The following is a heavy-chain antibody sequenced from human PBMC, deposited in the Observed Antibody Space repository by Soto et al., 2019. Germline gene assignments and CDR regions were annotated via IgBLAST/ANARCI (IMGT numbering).Heavy chain of an antibody. CDR1: GYTFTSYA. Sequence: QVQLVQSGAEVKKPGASVKVSCKASGYTFTSYAMHWVRQAPGQRLEWMGWINAGNGNTKYSQKFQGRVTITRDTSASTAYMELSSLRSEDTAVYYCARSEVYDSSGYYSDDAFDIWGQGTMVTVSS. J-gene: IGHJ3*02. CDR2: INAGNGNT. D-gene: IGHD3-22*01. V-gene: IGHV1-3*01. CDR3: ARSEVYDSSGYYSDDAFDI.